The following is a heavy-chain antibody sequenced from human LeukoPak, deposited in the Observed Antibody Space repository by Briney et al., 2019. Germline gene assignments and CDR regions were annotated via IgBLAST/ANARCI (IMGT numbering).Heavy chain of an antibody. CDR3: ARTYYYGSSGYYYGY. J-gene: IGHJ4*02. CDR2: INPNSGGT. Sequence: APVKVSCKASGYTFTGYYMHWVRQAPGQGLEWMGWINPNSGGTNYAQKFQGRVTMTRDTSISTAYMELSRLRSDDTAVYYCARTYYYGSSGYYYGYWGQGTLVTVSS. D-gene: IGHD3-22*01. CDR1: GYTFTGYY. V-gene: IGHV1-2*02.